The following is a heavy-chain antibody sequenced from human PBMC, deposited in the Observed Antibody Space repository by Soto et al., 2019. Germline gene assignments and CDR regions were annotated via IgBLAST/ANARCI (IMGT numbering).Heavy chain of an antibody. V-gene: IGHV1-2*02. CDR1: GYSFSAYY. CDR2: INPNSGGT. Sequence: QVVLVQSGAEVKKPGASVKVSCKAAGYSFSAYYIHWVRQAPGQGLEWMGWINPNSGGTNYAQKFQGRVSMTRDTSMSTAYMELSSLTSDDTAVYYCAREDLETWIQLWLRRELDSWGQGTLVTVSS. J-gene: IGHJ4*02. D-gene: IGHD5-18*01. CDR3: AREDLETWIQLWLRRELDS.